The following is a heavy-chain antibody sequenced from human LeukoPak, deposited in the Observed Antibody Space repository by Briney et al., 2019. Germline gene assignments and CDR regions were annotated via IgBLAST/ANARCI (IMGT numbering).Heavy chain of an antibody. D-gene: IGHD1-14*01. CDR1: GFTVITND. Sequence: PGGSLRLSCAASGFTVITNDMTWVRQAPGKGLEWVSVLYSDDNTKYADSVQGRFTISRDNSKNTLYLEMNSLSPDDTAVYYSARGVEPLAANTLAYWGQGTLVTLSS. CDR3: ARGVEPLAANTLAY. V-gene: IGHV3-53*01. J-gene: IGHJ4*02. CDR2: LYSDDNT.